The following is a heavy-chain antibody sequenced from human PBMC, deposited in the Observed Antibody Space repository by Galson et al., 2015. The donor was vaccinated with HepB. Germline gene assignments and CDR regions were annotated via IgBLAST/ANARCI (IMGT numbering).Heavy chain of an antibody. CDR1: GFTFSSYA. CDR2: ISYDGSNK. CDR3: ARGLYDFWSGYCPAATTFDY. V-gene: IGHV3-30-3*01. Sequence: SLRLSCAASGFTFSSYAMHWVRQAPGKGLEWVAVISYDGSNKYYADSVKGRFTISRDNSKNTLYLQMNSLRAEDTAVYYCARGLYDFWSGYCPAATTFDYWGRGTLVTVSS. D-gene: IGHD3-3*01. J-gene: IGHJ4*02.